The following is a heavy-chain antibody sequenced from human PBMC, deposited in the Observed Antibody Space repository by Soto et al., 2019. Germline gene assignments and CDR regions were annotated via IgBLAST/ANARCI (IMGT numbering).Heavy chain of an antibody. V-gene: IGHV3-23*01. CDR2: ISDSGAGT. Sequence: GGSLRLSXAASGFTFRNYAMSWVRQAPVKGLEWVSGISDSGAGTYYADSVKGRFTISRDSSKNTLYLQMNSLRAEDTAVYYCAKYSSAWDFDYWGQGTLVTVSS. CDR1: GFTFRNYA. D-gene: IGHD6-19*01. J-gene: IGHJ4*02. CDR3: AKYSSAWDFDY.